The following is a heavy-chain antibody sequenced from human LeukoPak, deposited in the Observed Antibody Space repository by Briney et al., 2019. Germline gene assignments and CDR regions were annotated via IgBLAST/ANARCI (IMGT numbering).Heavy chain of an antibody. CDR2: ISSSSSYI. J-gene: IGHJ4*02. Sequence: PGGSLRLSCAASGFTFSSYSMNWVRQAPGKGLEWVSSISSSSSYIYYADSVKGRFTISRDNAKNSLYLQMNSLRAEDTAVYYCAREPGPWSGYPFDYWGQGTLVTVSS. CDR1: GFTFSSYS. D-gene: IGHD3-3*01. V-gene: IGHV3-21*01. CDR3: AREPGPWSGYPFDY.